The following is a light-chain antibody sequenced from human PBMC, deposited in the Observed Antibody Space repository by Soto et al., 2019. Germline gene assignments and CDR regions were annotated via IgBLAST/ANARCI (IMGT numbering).Light chain of an antibody. V-gene: IGLV1-40*01. CDR2: GNN. CDR1: SSDIGAGYD. J-gene: IGLJ1*01. CDR3: QSYDSSLSAYV. Sequence: QAVVTQPPSVSGAPGQRVSISCTWSSSDIGAGYDVHWYRQLPGTAPQLLIYGNNNRPSGVPDRFSGSMSGTSASLAITGLQAEDEADYYCQSYDSSLSAYVFGTGTKVTVL.